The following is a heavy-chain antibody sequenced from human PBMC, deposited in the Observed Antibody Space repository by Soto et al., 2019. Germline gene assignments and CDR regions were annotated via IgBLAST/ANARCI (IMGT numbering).Heavy chain of an antibody. D-gene: IGHD3-22*01. CDR2: IVVGSGNT. CDR3: AAGGYYYDSSGQTRIDAFDI. V-gene: IGHV1-58*02. CDR1: GFTFTSSA. Sequence: SVKVSCKASGFTFTSSAMQWVRQARGQRLEWIGWIVVGSGNTNYAQKFQERVTITRDMSTSTAYMELSSLRSEDTAVYYCAAGGYYYDSSGQTRIDAFDIWGQGTMVTVSS. J-gene: IGHJ3*02.